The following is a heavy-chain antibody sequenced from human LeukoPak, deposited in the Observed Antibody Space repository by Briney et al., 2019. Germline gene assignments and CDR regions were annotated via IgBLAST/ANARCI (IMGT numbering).Heavy chain of an antibody. CDR3: TRASVGYCSGGSCYPDY. CDR1: GFTFGDYT. D-gene: IGHD2-15*01. CDR2: IRSKAYGGTT. Sequence: GGPLRLSCTASGFTFGDYTMSWFRQAPGKGLEWVGFIRSKAYGGTTEYAASVKGRFTISRDDSKSIAYLQMNSLKTEDTAVYYCTRASVGYCSGGSCYPDYWGQGTLVTVSS. J-gene: IGHJ4*02. V-gene: IGHV3-49*03.